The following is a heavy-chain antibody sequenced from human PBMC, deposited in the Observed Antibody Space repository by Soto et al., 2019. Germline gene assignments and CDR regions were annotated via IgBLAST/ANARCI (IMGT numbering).Heavy chain of an antibody. Sequence: SETLSLTCTVSGGSISSYYWSWIRQPPGKGLEWIGYIYYSGSTNYNPSLKSRVTISVDTTKNQFSLKLSSVTAADTAVYYCARGAAMPDYWGQGTLVTVSS. CDR2: IYYSGST. V-gene: IGHV4-59*12. CDR1: GGSISSYY. J-gene: IGHJ4*02. CDR3: ARGAAMPDY. D-gene: IGHD2-2*01.